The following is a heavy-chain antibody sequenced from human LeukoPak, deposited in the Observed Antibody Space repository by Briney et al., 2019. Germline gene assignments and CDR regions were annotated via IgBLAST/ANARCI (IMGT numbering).Heavy chain of an antibody. D-gene: IGHD3-3*01. V-gene: IGHV1-8*01. CDR3: ARASSLWASTIFGVVRIVAPTQKLDY. CDR2: MNPNSGNT. J-gene: IGHJ4*02. Sequence: GASVKVSCKASGYTFTSYDINWVRQATGQGLEWMGWMNPNSGNTGYAQKFQGRVTMTRNTSISTAYMELSSLRSEDTAVYYCARASSLWASTIFGVVRIVAPTQKLDYWGQGTLVTVSS. CDR1: GYTFTSYD.